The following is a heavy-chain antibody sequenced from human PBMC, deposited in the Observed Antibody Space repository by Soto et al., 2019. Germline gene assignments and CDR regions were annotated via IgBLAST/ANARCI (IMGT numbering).Heavy chain of an antibody. CDR1: GGSFSGYY. V-gene: IGHV4-34*01. CDR3: ARGMAVAGHYFDS. D-gene: IGHD6-19*01. J-gene: IGHJ4*02. CDR2: INHSGST. Sequence: QVQLQQWGAGLLKPSETLSLTCAVYGGSFSGYYWSWIRQPPGKGLEWIGEINHSGSTNYSPSLKSRVTISVDTSKNQFSLKLSSVTAADTAVYYCARGMAVAGHYFDSWGRGTLVTVSS.